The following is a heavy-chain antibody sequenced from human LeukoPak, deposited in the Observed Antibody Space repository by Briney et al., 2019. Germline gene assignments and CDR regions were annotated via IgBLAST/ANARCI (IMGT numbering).Heavy chain of an antibody. CDR1: GYSFTSYW. D-gene: IGHD2-15*01. Sequence: GESLRISCKGSGYSFTSYWISWVRQMPGKGLAWMGRIDPSDSYTNYSPSFQGHVTISADKSISTAYLQWSSLKASDTAMYYCARRRGYSGYCSGGSCYPSLYYFDYWGQGTLVTVSS. CDR3: ARRRGYSGYCSGGSCYPSLYYFDY. J-gene: IGHJ4*02. CDR2: IDPSDSYT. V-gene: IGHV5-10-1*01.